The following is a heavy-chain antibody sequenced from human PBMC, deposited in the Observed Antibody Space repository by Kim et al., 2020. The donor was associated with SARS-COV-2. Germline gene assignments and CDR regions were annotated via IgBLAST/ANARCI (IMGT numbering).Heavy chain of an antibody. Sequence: GGSLRLSCAASGFTFSSYWMSWVRQAPGKGLEWVANIKQDGSEKYYVDSVKGRFTISRDNAKNSLYLQMNSLRAEDTAVYYCAREWGHYYYGSGSAKPEYYFDYWGQGTLVTVSS. CDR2: IKQDGSEK. J-gene: IGHJ4*02. CDR1: GFTFSSYW. V-gene: IGHV3-7*01. CDR3: AREWGHYYYGSGSAKPEYYFDY. D-gene: IGHD3-10*01.